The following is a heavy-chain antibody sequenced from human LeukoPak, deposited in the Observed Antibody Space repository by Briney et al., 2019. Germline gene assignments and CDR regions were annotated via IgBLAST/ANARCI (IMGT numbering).Heavy chain of an antibody. CDR3: ARETSETYTSSWGLYDSFYYMDV. J-gene: IGHJ6*03. CDR1: GGSISNYY. Sequence: PSETLSLTCTVSGGSISNYYWSWIRQPAGQGLEWIGQISTSGITMYNPSLQSRVTMSLDTSRNNFSLRLNSVTAADTAVYYCARETSETYTSSWGLYDSFYYMDVWGKGTTVTVSS. V-gene: IGHV4-4*07. D-gene: IGHD6-13*01. CDR2: ISTSGIT.